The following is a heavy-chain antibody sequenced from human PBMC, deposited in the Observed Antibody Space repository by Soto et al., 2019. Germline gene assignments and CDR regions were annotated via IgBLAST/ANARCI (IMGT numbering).Heavy chain of an antibody. CDR3: ARVPRPLYNFDY. V-gene: IGHV1-2*02. CDR1: GYTFNAYY. CDR2: INPNSGDT. J-gene: IGHJ4*02. D-gene: IGHD6-6*01. Sequence: QVKLVQSAAEVKKPGASVKVSCKAYGYTFNAYYIHWVRQAPGQGLEWVGRINPNSGDTTYTQQFEGRVTMTRDTSISTAYLELTGLRSYDTAIYYCARVPRPLYNFDYWCQGTLVTVSS.